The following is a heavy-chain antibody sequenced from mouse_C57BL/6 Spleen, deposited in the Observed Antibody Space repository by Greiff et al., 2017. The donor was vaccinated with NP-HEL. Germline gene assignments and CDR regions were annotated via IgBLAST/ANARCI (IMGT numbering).Heavy chain of an antibody. CDR3: ARREYGDDWFAY. CDR2: ILPGSGST. D-gene: IGHD2-13*01. V-gene: IGHV1-9*01. CDR1: GYTFTGYW. Sequence: VQLQESGAELMKPGASVKLSCKATGYTFTGYWIEWVKQRPGQGLEWIGEILPGSGSTYYNDKFKGKATFTADTSSNTAYMQLSSLTTEDSAIYFCARREYGDDWFAYWGQGTLVTVSA. J-gene: IGHJ3*01.